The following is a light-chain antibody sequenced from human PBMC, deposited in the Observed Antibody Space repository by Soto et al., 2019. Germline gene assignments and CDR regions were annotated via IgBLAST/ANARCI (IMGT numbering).Light chain of an antibody. J-gene: IGLJ1*01. V-gene: IGLV1-47*01. CDR1: SSNIGSNF. Sequence: SVLTQAPSASGTPGQRVTISCSGSSSNIGSNFVYWYQHLPGTAPKLLIYRNNQRPLGVPDRFSGSRSGTSASLAISGLRPEDEADYYCAVWDDSLSGYVFGTGTKVTVL. CDR3: AVWDDSLSGYV. CDR2: RNN.